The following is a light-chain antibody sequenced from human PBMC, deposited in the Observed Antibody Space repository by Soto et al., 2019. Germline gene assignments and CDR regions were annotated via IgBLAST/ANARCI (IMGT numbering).Light chain of an antibody. J-gene: IGLJ7*01. CDR3: ATWDSSLSSAV. CDR1: SSNIGNNY. Sequence: QSVLTQSPSVSAAPGQKVTISCSGSSSNIGNNYVSWYQQLPGTAPKLLIYDNNKRPSGIPDRFSGSKSGTSATLGITGLQTGDEADYFCATWDSSLSSAVFGGGTQLTVL. CDR2: DNN. V-gene: IGLV1-51*01.